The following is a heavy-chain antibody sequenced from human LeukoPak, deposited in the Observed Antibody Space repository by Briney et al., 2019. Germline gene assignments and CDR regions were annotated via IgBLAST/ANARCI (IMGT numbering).Heavy chain of an antibody. CDR1: GGSISSSSYY. J-gene: IGHJ5*02. V-gene: IGHV4-39*01. D-gene: IGHD6-13*01. Sequence: PSETLSLTCTVSGGSISSSSYYWGWIRQPPGKGLEWIGSIYYSGSTYYNPSLKSRVTISVDTSKNQFSLKLSSVTAADTAVYYCARHLRYGGSSWFRGRLANWFDPWGQGTLVTVSS. CDR2: IYYSGST. CDR3: ARHLRYGGSSWFRGRLANWFDP.